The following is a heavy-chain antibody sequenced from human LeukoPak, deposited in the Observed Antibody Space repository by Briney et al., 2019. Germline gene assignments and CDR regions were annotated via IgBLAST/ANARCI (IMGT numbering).Heavy chain of an antibody. Sequence: GGSLRLSCVVSGITLSNYGMSWVRQAPGKGLEWVSGISERGGSTNYADSVKGRFIISRDTSKNTVYLQMNSLRVEDTAVYFCAKRGIVIRAVIIIGFHKEAYYFDYWGQGILITVSP. CDR2: ISERGGST. CDR3: AKRGIVIRAVIIIGFHKEAYYFDY. D-gene: IGHD3-10*01. J-gene: IGHJ4*02. CDR1: GITLSNYG. V-gene: IGHV3-23*01.